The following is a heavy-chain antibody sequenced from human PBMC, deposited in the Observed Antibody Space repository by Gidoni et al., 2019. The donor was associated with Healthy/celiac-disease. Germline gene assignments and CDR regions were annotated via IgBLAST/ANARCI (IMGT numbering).Heavy chain of an antibody. V-gene: IGHV3-30-3*01. CDR2: ISYGGSNK. J-gene: IGHJ4*02. CDR3: ARDGRGRRITMVRGVIN. D-gene: IGHD3-10*01. CDR1: GFTFSSYA. Sequence: AASGFTFSSYAMHWVRQAPGKGLEWVAVISYGGSNKYYADSVKGRFTISRDNSKNTLYLQMNSLRAEYTAVYYGARDGRGRRITMVRGVINWGQGTLVTVSS.